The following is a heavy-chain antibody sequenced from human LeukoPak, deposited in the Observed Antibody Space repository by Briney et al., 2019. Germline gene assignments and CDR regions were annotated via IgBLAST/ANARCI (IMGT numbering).Heavy chain of an antibody. Sequence: ASVKVSCKASGYTFNSYGISWVRQAPGQGLAWMGWINPHSGNTRYSQKFQGRVTMTTDTSTSTAYMELRSLRSDDTAVYYCARDLRSGSYYNPSPFDYWGQGTLVTVSS. D-gene: IGHD3-10*01. CDR3: ARDLRSGSYYNPSPFDY. J-gene: IGHJ4*02. V-gene: IGHV1-18*01. CDR1: GYTFNSYG. CDR2: INPHSGNT.